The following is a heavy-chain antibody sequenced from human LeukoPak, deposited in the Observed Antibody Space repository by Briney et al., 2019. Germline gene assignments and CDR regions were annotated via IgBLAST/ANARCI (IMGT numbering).Heavy chain of an antibody. J-gene: IGHJ4*02. CDR2: IYYSGST. Sequence: PSETLSLTCIVSGGSISNYYWSWIRQPPGKGLEWIGYIYYSGSTNYNPSLKSRVTISLDTSKSQFSLNLTSVTAADTAVYYCARDGYDSNGYYDCWGQGTLVTVSS. CDR3: ARDGYDSNGYYDC. CDR1: GGSISNYY. D-gene: IGHD3-22*01. V-gene: IGHV4-59*01.